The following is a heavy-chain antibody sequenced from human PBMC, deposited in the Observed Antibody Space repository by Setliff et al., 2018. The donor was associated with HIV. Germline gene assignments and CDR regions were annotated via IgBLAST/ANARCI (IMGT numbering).Heavy chain of an antibody. Sequence: GGSLRLSCVASRFSLFRDYGMHWVRQAPGKGLEWVAVISYDGNNKYYADSVKGRFTISRDNSKNTLYLQMNSLRAEDTAVYYCAKKTAAYTSGSWLHYWGQGTLVTVSS. CDR3: AKKTAAYTSGSWLHY. CDR1: RFSLFRDYG. CDR2: ISYDGNNK. J-gene: IGHJ4*02. D-gene: IGHD3-10*01. V-gene: IGHV3-30*18.